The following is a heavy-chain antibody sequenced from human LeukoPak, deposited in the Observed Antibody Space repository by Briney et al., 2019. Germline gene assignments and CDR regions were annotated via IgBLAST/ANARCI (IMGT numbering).Heavy chain of an antibody. J-gene: IGHJ4*02. V-gene: IGHV4-34*01. CDR2: INHSGST. CDR1: GGSFSGYY. CDR3: ATRDIVVSGFASY. D-gene: IGHD2-15*01. Sequence: SETLSLTCAVYGGSFSGYYWSWIRQPPGKGLEWIGEINHSGSTNYNPSLKSRVTISVDTSKNQFSLQLSSVTAADTAVYYCATRDIVVSGFASYWGQGTLVTVSS.